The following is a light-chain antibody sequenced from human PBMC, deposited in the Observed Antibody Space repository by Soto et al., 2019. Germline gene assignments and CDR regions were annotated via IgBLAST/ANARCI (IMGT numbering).Light chain of an antibody. Sequence: DIPMTQSPSSLSASVGDRVTITCRTSQGINNYVAWYQQKPGKPPKLLIYAASTLQSGVPSRFSGSGSGTDFTLTINSLQPEDVATYSCQKYSSVPVFGPGTKVDIK. J-gene: IGKJ3*01. CDR1: QGINNY. CDR2: AAS. V-gene: IGKV1-27*01. CDR3: QKYSSVPV.